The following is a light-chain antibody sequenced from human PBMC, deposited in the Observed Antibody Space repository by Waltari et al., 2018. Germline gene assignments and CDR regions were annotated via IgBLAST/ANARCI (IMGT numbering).Light chain of an antibody. J-gene: IGKJ4*01. CDR3: LQHNSYPLT. CDR2: AAT. V-gene: IGKV1-17*01. CDR1: QGLGNY. Sequence: DIQMTQSPSSLSASVGDTVTITCRASQGLGNYLNWFQQKPGKAPTLLIYAATTLQSGVPSRFSGSGSGTEFTLTINSLQPEDFATYYCLQHNSYPLTFGGGTKVEIK.